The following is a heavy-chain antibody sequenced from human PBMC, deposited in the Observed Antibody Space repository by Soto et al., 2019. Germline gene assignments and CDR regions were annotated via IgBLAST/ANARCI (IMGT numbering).Heavy chain of an antibody. CDR3: ARVRTIFGAVYDAFDI. Sequence: PSETLSLTCTVSGGSISSSSYYWGWIRQPPGKGLEWIGSIYYSGSTYYNPSLKSRVTISVDTSKNQFSLKLSSVTAADTAVYYCARVRTIFGAVYDAFDIWGQGTMVTVSS. V-gene: IGHV4-39*01. J-gene: IGHJ3*02. CDR2: IYYSGST. CDR1: GGSISSSSYY. D-gene: IGHD3-3*01.